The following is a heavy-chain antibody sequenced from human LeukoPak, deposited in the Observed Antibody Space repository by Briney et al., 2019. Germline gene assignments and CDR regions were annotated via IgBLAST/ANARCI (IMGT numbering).Heavy chain of an antibody. CDR2: IYYSGST. CDR1: GGSISTSDYY. Sequence: KTSETLSLTCIVSGGSISTSDYYWGWIRQPPGKGLEWIGSIYYSGSTHYNPSLKSRVTISVDTSKNQFSLKLSSVTAADTAVYYCAREILSAEDYYDSSGFDYWGQGTLVTVSS. V-gene: IGHV4-39*07. J-gene: IGHJ4*02. D-gene: IGHD3-22*01. CDR3: AREILSAEDYYDSSGFDY.